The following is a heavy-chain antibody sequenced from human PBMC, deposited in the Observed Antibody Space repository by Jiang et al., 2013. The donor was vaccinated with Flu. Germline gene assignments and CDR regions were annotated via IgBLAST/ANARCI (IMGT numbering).Heavy chain of an antibody. Sequence: GLVKPSETLSLTCTVSGASISSGSYYWGWIRQPPGKGLEWIGSFFYPGRTYYNPSLKSRVTISVDTSKNQFSLTLISVTAADTAVYYCSREPNFWDAFDVWGQGTVVTVSS. D-gene: IGHD2/OR15-2a*01. J-gene: IGHJ3*01. CDR2: FFYPGRT. V-gene: IGHV4-39*02. CDR1: GASISSGSYY. CDR3: SREPNFWDAFDV.